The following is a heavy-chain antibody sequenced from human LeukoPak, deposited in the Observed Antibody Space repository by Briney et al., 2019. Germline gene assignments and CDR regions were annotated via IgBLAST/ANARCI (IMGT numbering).Heavy chain of an antibody. Sequence: ASVKVSCKASGYTFTSYYMHWVRHAPGQGLEWMGIINPSGGSTSYAQKFQGRVTMTRDTSTSTVYMELSSLRSEDTAVYYCARASRYSYGYYYGMDVWGQGTTVTVSS. CDR3: ARASRYSYGYYYGMDV. D-gene: IGHD5-18*01. CDR2: INPSGGST. J-gene: IGHJ6*02. V-gene: IGHV1-46*01. CDR1: GYTFTSYY.